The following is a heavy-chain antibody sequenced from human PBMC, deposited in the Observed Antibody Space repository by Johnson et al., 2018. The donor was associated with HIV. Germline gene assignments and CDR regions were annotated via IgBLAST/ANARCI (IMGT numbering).Heavy chain of an antibody. CDR1: GFTFSSYW. J-gene: IGHJ3*02. D-gene: IGHD7-27*01. CDR3: TGGRDLRAFDI. CDR2: IKQDGSEK. V-gene: IGHV3-7*03. Sequence: VQLVESGGGVVQPGRSLRLSCAASGFTFSSYWMSWVRQAPGKGLEWVANIKQDGSEKYYVDSVKGRFTISRDNAKNSLYLQMNSLRAEDTAVYYCTGGRDLRAFDIWGQGTMVTVSS.